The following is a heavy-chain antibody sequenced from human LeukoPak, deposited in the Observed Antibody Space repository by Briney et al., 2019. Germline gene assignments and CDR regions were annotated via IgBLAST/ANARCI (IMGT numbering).Heavy chain of an antibody. CDR2: ISSSSSYI. Sequence: PGGSLRLSCAASGFTFSSYSMNWVRQAPGKGLKWVSSISSSSSYIYYADSVKGRFTISRDNAKNSLYLQMNSLRAEDTAVYYCANFPKAGRSLGYWGQGTLVTVSS. D-gene: IGHD2/OR15-2a*01. V-gene: IGHV3-21*04. CDR3: ANFPKAGRSLGY. CDR1: GFTFSSYS. J-gene: IGHJ4*02.